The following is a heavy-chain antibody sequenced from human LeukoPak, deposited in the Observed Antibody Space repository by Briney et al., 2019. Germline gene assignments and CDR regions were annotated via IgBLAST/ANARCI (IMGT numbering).Heavy chain of an antibody. D-gene: IGHD1-26*01. CDR1: GNTFTSYG. J-gene: IGHJ4*02. CDR2: ISAYNSNT. Sequence: ASVKVSCKASGNTFTSYGINWVQQAPGQGLEWMGWISAYNSNTHYAQKLQGRVTMTTDTSTSTAYMEVRSLRSDDTAVYYCAREVGRGFDYWGQGTLVTVSS. CDR3: AREVGRGFDY. V-gene: IGHV1-18*01.